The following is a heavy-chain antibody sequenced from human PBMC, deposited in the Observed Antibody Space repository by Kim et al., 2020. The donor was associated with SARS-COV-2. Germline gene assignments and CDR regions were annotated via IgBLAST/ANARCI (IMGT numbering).Heavy chain of an antibody. CDR2: IYTSGST. Sequence: SETLSLTCTVSGGSISSGSYYWSWIRQPAGKGLEWIGRIYTSGSTNYNPSLKSRVTISVDTSKNQFSLKLSSVTAADTAVYYCARDGGHSSGWYSTSKEAEGAFDIWGQGTMVTVSS. CDR1: GGSISSGSYY. J-gene: IGHJ3*02. CDR3: ARDGGHSSGWYSTSKEAEGAFDI. D-gene: IGHD6-19*01. V-gene: IGHV4-61*02.